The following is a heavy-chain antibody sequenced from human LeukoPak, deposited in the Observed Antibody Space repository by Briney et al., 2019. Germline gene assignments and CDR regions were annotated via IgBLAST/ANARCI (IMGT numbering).Heavy chain of an antibody. V-gene: IGHV4-39*01. CDR2: IYHSGST. CDR1: GASIGSSNYY. J-gene: IGHJ5*02. Sequence: KPSETLSLTCTVSGASIGSSNYYWGWIRQPPGKGLEWIGSIYHSGSTYYNPSLKSRVTISVDTSENQFSLKLSSVTAADTAVYYCARHSIRWNCFDPWGQGTLVTVPS. CDR3: ARHSIRWNCFDP. D-gene: IGHD4-23*01.